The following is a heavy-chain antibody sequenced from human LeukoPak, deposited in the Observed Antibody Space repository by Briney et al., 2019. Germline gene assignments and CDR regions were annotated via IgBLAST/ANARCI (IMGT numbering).Heavy chain of an antibody. Sequence: GGSLRLSCAASGFTFDDYAMHWVRQAPGKGLEWVSLISGDGGSTYYADSVKGRFTISRDNSKNSLYLQMNSLITEDTALYYCAKDFSSGTYYPYYYYGMDVWGQGTTVTVSS. CDR2: ISGDGGST. D-gene: IGHD3-10*01. J-gene: IGHJ6*02. CDR1: GFTFDDYA. CDR3: AKDFSSGTYYPYYYYGMDV. V-gene: IGHV3-43*02.